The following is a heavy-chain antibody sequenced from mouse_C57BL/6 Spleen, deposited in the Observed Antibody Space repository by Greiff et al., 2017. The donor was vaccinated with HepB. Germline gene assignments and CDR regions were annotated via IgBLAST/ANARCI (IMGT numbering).Heavy chain of an antibody. J-gene: IGHJ2*01. D-gene: IGHD3-2*02. CDR2: INPYNGGT. CDR3: ALDSSGYFDY. CDR1: GYTFTDYY. V-gene: IGHV1-19*01. Sequence: VQLQQSGPVLVKPGASVKMSCKASGYTFTDYYMNWVKQSHGKSLEWIGVINPYNGGTSYNQKFKGKATLTVDKSSSTAYMELNSLTSEDSAVYYCALDSSGYFDYWGQGTTLTVSS.